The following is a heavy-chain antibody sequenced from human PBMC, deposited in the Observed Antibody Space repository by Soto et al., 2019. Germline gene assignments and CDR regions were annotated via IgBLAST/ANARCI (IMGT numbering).Heavy chain of an antibody. CDR1: GYTFTRYT. V-gene: IGHV1-3*01. J-gene: IGHJ4*02. CDR3: ARGAYSNFPPY. Sequence: ASVKVSCKASGYTFTRYTMNWVRQAPGQRLEWMGWINPDNGNTKSSQKFQDRVIITRDTSASTAYMDLSSLRSEDTAFYYCARGAYSNFPPYWGQGTLVTVSS. CDR2: INPDNGNT. D-gene: IGHD4-4*01.